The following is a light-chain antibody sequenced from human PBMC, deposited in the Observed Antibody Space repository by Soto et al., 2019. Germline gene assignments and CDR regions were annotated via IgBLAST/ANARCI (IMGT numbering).Light chain of an antibody. J-gene: IGKJ1*01. CDR3: QQANSFPT. CDR2: ATS. V-gene: IGKV1-12*01. CDR1: ESVSSW. Sequence: DLQMTQSPSSVSASVGDRVTISCRASESVSSWLAWYQQKAGKAPXXLIYATSTLESGVPSRFSGSGSGTDFTLSISSIQPEDFATYYCQQANSFPTFGQGTKVDIK.